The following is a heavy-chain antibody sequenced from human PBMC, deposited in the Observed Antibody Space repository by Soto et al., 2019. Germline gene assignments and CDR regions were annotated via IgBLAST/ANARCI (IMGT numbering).Heavy chain of an antibody. CDR3: AHKGPEDGPLDY. CDR1: GFSLSTSGVG. CDR2: IYWDDSK. Sequence: QITLKESGPTLVRPTQTLTLTCAFSGFSLSTSGVGVGWIRQPPGKALEWLAVIYWDDSKHYSPSLRSRLTIPKDTSKNQVVLTMTNMDPMDTGTYYCAHKGPEDGPLDYWGQGTLVTVSS. J-gene: IGHJ4*02. V-gene: IGHV2-5*02.